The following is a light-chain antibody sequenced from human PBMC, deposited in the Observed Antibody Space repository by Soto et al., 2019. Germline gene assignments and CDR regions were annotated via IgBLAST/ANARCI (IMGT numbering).Light chain of an antibody. CDR3: QQYGTSQGA. CDR2: GAS. J-gene: IGKJ4*01. V-gene: IGKV3-20*01. Sequence: VLTQAPGTLSLSPGESASLSCRASQSVSSSNLAWYQHKPGQAPRLLIYGASRRATGIPDRFRGSGSGTDFTLTISTLEPEDFAVYYCQQYGTSQGAFGGGTKVDIK. CDR1: QSVSSSN.